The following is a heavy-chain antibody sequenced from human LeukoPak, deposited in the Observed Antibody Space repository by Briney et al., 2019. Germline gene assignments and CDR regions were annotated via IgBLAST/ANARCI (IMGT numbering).Heavy chain of an antibody. J-gene: IGHJ5*02. Sequence: SETLSLTCAVYGGSFSGYYWSWIRQPPGKGLEWIGEINHSGSTNYNPSLKSRVTISVDTSKNQFSLKLSSVTAADTAVYCCARDVILTGXYRFDPWGQGTLVTVSS. CDR2: INHSGST. D-gene: IGHD3-9*01. CDR3: ARDVILTGXYRFDP. CDR1: GGSFSGYY. V-gene: IGHV4-34*01.